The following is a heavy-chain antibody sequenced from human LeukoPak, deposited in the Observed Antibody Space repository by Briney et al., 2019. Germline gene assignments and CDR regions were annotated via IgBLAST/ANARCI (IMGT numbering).Heavy chain of an antibody. Sequence: GGSLRLSSAASDFTFSSYGMHWVRQAPGKGLEWVAFIWNDGSNTYYADSVKGRFTISRDNSKNTLFLQMNSLRAEDTAVYYCAKRRGLELLYYYYMDVWGKGTTVTVSS. CDR1: DFTFSSYG. CDR2: IWNDGSNT. J-gene: IGHJ6*03. D-gene: IGHD1-7*01. V-gene: IGHV3-30*02. CDR3: AKRRGLELLYYYYMDV.